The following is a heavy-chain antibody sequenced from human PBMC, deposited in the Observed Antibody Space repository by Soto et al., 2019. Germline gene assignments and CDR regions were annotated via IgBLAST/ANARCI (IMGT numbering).Heavy chain of an antibody. CDR2: IYYSGST. Sequence: PSETLSLTCTVSGGSISSYYWSWIRQPPGKGLEWIGYIYYSGSTNYNPSLKSRVTISVDTSKNQFSLKLSSVTAADTAVYYCARVGCSGGSCYSFDYWGQGTLVTVSS. J-gene: IGHJ4*02. V-gene: IGHV4-59*01. CDR3: ARVGCSGGSCYSFDY. D-gene: IGHD2-15*01. CDR1: GGSISSYY.